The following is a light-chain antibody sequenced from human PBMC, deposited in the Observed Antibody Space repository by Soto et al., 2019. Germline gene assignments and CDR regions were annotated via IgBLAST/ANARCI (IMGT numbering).Light chain of an antibody. J-gene: IGKJ2*01. CDR2: GAS. Sequence: EIVMTQSPATLSVSPGERATLSCRASQSVSMNLAWYQQKPGQAPRLLIDGASTRATGIPARFSGGGSGTEFTLTISSLQSEDFAVYYCQQYNNWPPDTFGQGTKLEIK. CDR3: QQYNNWPPDT. V-gene: IGKV3-15*01. CDR1: QSVSMN.